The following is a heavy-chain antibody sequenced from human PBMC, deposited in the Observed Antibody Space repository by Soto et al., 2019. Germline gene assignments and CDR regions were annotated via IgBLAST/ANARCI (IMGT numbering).Heavy chain of an antibody. J-gene: IGHJ4*02. D-gene: IGHD5-18*01. CDR3: ARALKSAYITGGFDS. CDR2: SSYHALT. Sequence: PSETLSLTCTVSGASVSDYYWAWIRQSPEKGLQYIEYSSYHALTHLNPALDRRINIVIHTSRNQFSLTVTSLTAADTAEYSCARALKSAYITGGFDSWGQGAQVTVSS. V-gene: IGHV4-59*02. CDR1: GASVSDYY.